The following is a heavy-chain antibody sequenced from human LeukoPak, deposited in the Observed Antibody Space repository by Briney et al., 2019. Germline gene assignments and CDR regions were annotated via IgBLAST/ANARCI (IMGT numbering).Heavy chain of an antibody. CDR3: ARHRGYSYGPPRDLDY. CDR1: GGSINGGSYY. Sequence: SETLSLTCSVSGGSINGGSYYWSWLRQPAGKPLEWIGHIFTTGSTSYNPSLRTRVTISEDSSKDQFSLNLKSVTAADTAVYYCARHRGYSYGPPRDLDYWGQGTLVTVSS. V-gene: IGHV4-61*09. CDR2: IFTTGST. D-gene: IGHD5-18*01. J-gene: IGHJ4*02.